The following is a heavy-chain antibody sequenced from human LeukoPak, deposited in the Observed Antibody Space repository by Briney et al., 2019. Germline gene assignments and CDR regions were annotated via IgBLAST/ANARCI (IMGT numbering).Heavy chain of an antibody. J-gene: IGHJ4*02. V-gene: IGHV1-8*03. D-gene: IGHD1-26*01. CDR3: ARGRYSGSYYAY. CDR2: MNPNSGNT. Sequence: ASVKVSCKASGYTFTSYDINWVRPATGQGLEWMGWMNPNSGNTGYAQKFQGRVTITRNTSISTAYMELSSLRSEDTAVYYCARGRYSGSYYAYWGQGTLVTVSS. CDR1: GYTFTSYD.